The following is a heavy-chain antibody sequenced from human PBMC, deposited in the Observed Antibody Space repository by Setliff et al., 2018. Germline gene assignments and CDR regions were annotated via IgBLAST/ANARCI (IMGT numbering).Heavy chain of an antibody. V-gene: IGHV4-39*02. D-gene: IGHD2-15*01. CDR3: LRIRLVPHGHS. Sequence: TSETLSLTCTVSGGSISSTSCYWGWIRQPPGKGLEWIGSIFYTGSSYYNPSRRSRVTMSVDTSNNHFSLRLSSVTAADTAVYYCLRIRLVPHGHSWGQGTLVTVSS. J-gene: IGHJ4*02. CDR2: IFYTGSS. CDR1: GGSISSTSCY.